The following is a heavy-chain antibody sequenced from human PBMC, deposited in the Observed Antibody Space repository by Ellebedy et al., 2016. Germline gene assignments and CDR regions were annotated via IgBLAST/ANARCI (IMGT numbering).Heavy chain of an antibody. CDR3: ARDRVVVVITGYYYYGMDV. CDR2: INPSGGST. D-gene: IGHD3-22*01. CDR1: GYTFTTYY. J-gene: IGHJ6*02. V-gene: IGHV1-46*01. Sequence: ASVKVSXKASGYTFTTYYMHWVRQAPGQGLEWMGIINPSGGSTSYAQKFQGRVTMTRDTSTSTVYMELSSLRSEDTAVYYCARDRVVVVITGYYYYGMDVWGQGTTVTVSS.